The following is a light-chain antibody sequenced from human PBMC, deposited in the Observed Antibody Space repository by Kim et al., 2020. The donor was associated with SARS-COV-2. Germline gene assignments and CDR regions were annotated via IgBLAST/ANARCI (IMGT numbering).Light chain of an antibody. J-gene: IGLJ3*02. V-gene: IGLV8-61*01. Sequence: GGTVTLTCALSSGAVSSSYYPSWYQQTPGQAPRTLIYRANSRSFGVPDRFSGSILGNKAALTITGAQAEDESTYYCALYLGSGIWVFGGGTKLTVL. CDR2: RAN. CDR1: SGAVSSSYY. CDR3: ALYLGSGIWV.